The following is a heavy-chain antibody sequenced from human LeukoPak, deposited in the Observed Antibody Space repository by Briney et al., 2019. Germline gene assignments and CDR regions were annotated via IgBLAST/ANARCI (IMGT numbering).Heavy chain of an antibody. Sequence: PSETLSLTCIVSGGSVSSHYWSWLRHPPGKGLEWMGYISYSGTTHYNPSLNSRVTISVDTSKNQFSLKLRSVTAADTAAYYCARHGVYYASGSPSFGYWGQGTLVTVSS. D-gene: IGHD3-10*01. CDR2: ISYSGTT. CDR1: GGSVSSHY. CDR3: ARHGVYYASGSPSFGY. V-gene: IGHV4-59*08. J-gene: IGHJ4*02.